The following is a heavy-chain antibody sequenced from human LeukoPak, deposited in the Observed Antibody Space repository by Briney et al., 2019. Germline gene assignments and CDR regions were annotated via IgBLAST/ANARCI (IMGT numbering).Heavy chain of an antibody. D-gene: IGHD3-3*01. J-gene: IGHJ1*01. Sequence: GASVKVSCKASGGTFSSYAISWVRQAPGQGLEWMGGIIPIFGTANYAQKFQGRVTITADESTSTAYMELSSLRSEDTAVYYCARAPYDFWSGHNKGYFQHWGQGTLVTVSS. CDR1: GGTFSSYA. CDR3: ARAPYDFWSGHNKGYFQH. CDR2: IIPIFGTA. V-gene: IGHV1-69*13.